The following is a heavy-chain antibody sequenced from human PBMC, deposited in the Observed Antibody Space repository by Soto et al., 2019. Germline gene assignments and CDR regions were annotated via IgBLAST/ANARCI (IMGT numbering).Heavy chain of an antibody. Sequence: EVQLVESGGGLVQPGGSLRLSCAASGYTFSTYAMHWVRQAPGKGLEYVSVINSNGGSTFYANSVKGRSTISRDNSKNTLYLQMGSLRVEDTGVYYCARAPGYSGYDALDYWGQGTLVTVSS. CDR2: INSNGGST. D-gene: IGHD5-12*01. J-gene: IGHJ4*02. CDR3: ARAPGYSGYDALDY. V-gene: IGHV3-64*01. CDR1: GYTFSTYA.